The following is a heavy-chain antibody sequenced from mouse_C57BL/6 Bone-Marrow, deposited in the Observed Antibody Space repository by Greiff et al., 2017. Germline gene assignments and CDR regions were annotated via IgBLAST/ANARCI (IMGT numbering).Heavy chain of an antibody. V-gene: IGHV1-50*01. CDR2: IDPSDSYT. D-gene: IGHD2-2*01. CDR1: GYTFTSYW. CDR3: ARSTMVTLFDY. Sequence: VQLQQPGAELVKPGASVKLSCKASGYTFTSYWMQWVKQRPGPGLEWIGEIDPSDSYTNYNQKFKGKATLTVDTSSSTAYMQLSSLTSEDSAVYYCARSTMVTLFDYWGQGTTRTVSS. J-gene: IGHJ2*01.